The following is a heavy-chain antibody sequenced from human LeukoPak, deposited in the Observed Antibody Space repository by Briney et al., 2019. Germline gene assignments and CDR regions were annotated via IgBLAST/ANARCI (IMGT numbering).Heavy chain of an antibody. V-gene: IGHV6-1*01. CDR2: TYYRSKWYN. CDR3: AREGAYWYFDL. D-gene: IGHD3-16*01. Sequence: SQTLSLTCAISGDSFSSNSAAWTWIRQSPSRGLEWLGRTYYRSKWYNDYAVSVKSLITIKPDTSKNQFSLQLNSVTPEDTAVYYCAREGAYWYFDLWGRGTLVTVSS. J-gene: IGHJ2*01. CDR1: GDSFSSNSAA.